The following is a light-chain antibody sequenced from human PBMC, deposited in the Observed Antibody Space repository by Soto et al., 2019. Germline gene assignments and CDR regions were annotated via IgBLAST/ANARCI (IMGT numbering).Light chain of an antibody. V-gene: IGLV2-14*03. Sequence: QSVLTQPASLSGSPGQSITISCTGTSSDVGGYNYVSWYQQHPGKAPKFMIYDVSTRPSGVSNRFSGSKSGNTASLTISGLQAEDEDDYYCSSYTSSGTVLFGGGTKVTVL. CDR2: DVS. J-gene: IGLJ2*01. CDR3: SSYTSSGTVL. CDR1: SSDVGGYNY.